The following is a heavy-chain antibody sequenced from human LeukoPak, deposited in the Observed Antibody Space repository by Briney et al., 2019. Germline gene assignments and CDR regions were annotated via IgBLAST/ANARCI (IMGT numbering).Heavy chain of an antibody. CDR2: IVVGSGNT. D-gene: IGHD4-17*01. V-gene: IGHV1-58*02. CDR3: AAGPHYGDDFDY. Sequence: SVKVSCKASGFTFTSSAMQWVRQARGQRLEWIGWIVVGSGNTNYAQKFQERVTITRDMSTSTAYMELSSLRSGDTAVYYCAAGPHYGDDFDYWGQGTLVTVSS. J-gene: IGHJ4*02. CDR1: GFTFTSSA.